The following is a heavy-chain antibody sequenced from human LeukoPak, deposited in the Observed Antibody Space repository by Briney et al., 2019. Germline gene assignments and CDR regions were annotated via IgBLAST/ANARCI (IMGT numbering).Heavy chain of an antibody. CDR2: ISGSAAST. V-gene: IGHV3-23*01. D-gene: IGHD3-10*01. J-gene: IGHJ6*02. CDR3: AKDHTPFGSGSYSTRYYGMDV. CDR1: GFTFSSYA. Sequence: GGSLRLSCAASGFTFSSYAMTWVRQAPGKGLEWVSIISGSAASTDYADSVKGRFAISRGNSKTTLYLQMNSLRAEDTAVYFCAKDHTPFGSGSYSTRYYGMDVWGQGTTVIVSS.